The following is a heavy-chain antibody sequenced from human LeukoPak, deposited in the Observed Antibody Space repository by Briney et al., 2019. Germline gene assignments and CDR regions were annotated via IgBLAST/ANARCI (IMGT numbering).Heavy chain of an antibody. CDR2: INPHSGGT. CDR3: ARGRQLHLGELFPFAEFFQP. V-gene: IGHV1-2*02. Sequence: ASVKVSCKTSGYTLTGQYLHWVRQAPGQGREWMGWINPHSGGTKSAQKFQGRVIMNRDTSISKAYMELRSLSSDDTDVYYCARGRQLHLGELFPFAEFFQPWGQGTLVSV. D-gene: IGHD3-16*01. J-gene: IGHJ1*01. CDR1: GYTLTGQY.